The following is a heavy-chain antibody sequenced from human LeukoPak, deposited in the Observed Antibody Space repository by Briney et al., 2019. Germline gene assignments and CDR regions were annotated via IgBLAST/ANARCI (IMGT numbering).Heavy chain of an antibody. V-gene: IGHV4-39*01. CDR3: ARIPDYGDYYFDY. Sequence: SETLSLTCTVSGGSISSSSYYWGWIRQPPGKGLEWIGSIYYSGSTYYNPSLKSRVTISVDTSKNPFSLKLSSVTAADTAVYYCARIPDYGDYYFDYWGQGTLVTVSS. J-gene: IGHJ4*02. D-gene: IGHD4-17*01. CDR1: GGSISSSSYY. CDR2: IYYSGST.